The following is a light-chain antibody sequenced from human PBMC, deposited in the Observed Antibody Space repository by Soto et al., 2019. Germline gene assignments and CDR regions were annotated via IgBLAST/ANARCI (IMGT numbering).Light chain of an antibody. CDR1: SSDIGSYNL. V-gene: IGLV2-23*02. J-gene: IGLJ2*01. CDR2: EAT. Sequence: QSALTQPASVSGSPGQSITISCTGTSSDIGSYNLVSWYQQHPGKAPKLMIYEATKRPSGVSNRFSGSKSGNTASLTISGLQSEDEADYYCCLYASSSTFIFGGGTKVTVL. CDR3: CLYASSSTFI.